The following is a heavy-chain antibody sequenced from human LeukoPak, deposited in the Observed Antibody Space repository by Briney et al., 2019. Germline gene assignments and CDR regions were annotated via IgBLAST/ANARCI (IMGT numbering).Heavy chain of an antibody. J-gene: IGHJ6*03. CDR1: GYTFTSYY. CDR3: AAAADPYVLRFLEWQIPDYYYYMDV. CDR2: INPSGGST. D-gene: IGHD3-3*01. Sequence: ASVKVSCKASGYTFTSYYMHWVRQAPGQGLEWMGIINPSGGSTSYAQKFQGRVTMTRDTSTSTAYMELSGLRSEDTAVYYCAAAADPYVLRFLEWQIPDYYYYMDVWGKGTTVTVSS. V-gene: IGHV1-46*01.